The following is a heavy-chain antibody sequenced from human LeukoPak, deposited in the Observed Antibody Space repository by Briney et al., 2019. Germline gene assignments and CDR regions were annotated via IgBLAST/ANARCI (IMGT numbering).Heavy chain of an antibody. V-gene: IGHV1-46*01. CDR3: ARASRYCSSTSCRPYYYYYGMDV. CDR2: INPSGGST. CDR1: GYTFTSYY. J-gene: IGHJ6*02. Sequence: GASVKVSCKASGYTFTSYYMYWVRQAPGQGLEWMGIINPSGGSTSYAQKFQGRVTMTRDTSTSTVYMELSSLRSEDTAVYYCARASRYCSSTSCRPYYYYYGMDVWGQGTTVTVSS. D-gene: IGHD2-2*01.